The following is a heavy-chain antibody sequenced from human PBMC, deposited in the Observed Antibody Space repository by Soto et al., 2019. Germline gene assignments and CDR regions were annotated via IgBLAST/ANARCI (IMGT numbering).Heavy chain of an antibody. D-gene: IGHD4-17*01. CDR3: ARATTVTSSFFYYGLDV. CDR2: IYYNGNT. V-gene: IGHV4-30-4*08. Sequence: QVQLQESGPGLVKPSQTLSLTCTVSGGSISNDDYYWSWIHQPPGKGLEWIGHIYYNGNTYYNPSLKSRLTMSLDTSQNQFSLHLTSVIAADSASYFCARATTVTSSFFYYGLDVWGQGTTVTVSS. CDR1: GGSISNDDYY. J-gene: IGHJ6*02.